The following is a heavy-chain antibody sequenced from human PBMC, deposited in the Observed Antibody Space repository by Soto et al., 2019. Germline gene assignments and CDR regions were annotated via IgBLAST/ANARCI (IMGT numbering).Heavy chain of an antibody. Sequence: QVHLRESGPGLVKPSETLSISCTVSDGSISNFYWSWIRQPPGKGLEWIGHISSSGNTNYNPSIKSRVSISVDTSKNQFSLNLTSVTAADTGVYYCARAQMGLTRSYFHSWGPGTPVTVSS. D-gene: IGHD2-8*01. CDR1: DGSISNFY. CDR2: ISSSGNT. J-gene: IGHJ4*02. V-gene: IGHV4-59*01. CDR3: ARAQMGLTRSYFHS.